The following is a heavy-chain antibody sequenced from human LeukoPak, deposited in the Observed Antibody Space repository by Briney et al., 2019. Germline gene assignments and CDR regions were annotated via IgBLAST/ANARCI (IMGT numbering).Heavy chain of an antibody. CDR3: ARAKAAAMFSSDY. V-gene: IGHV3-7*03. Sequence: PRGSLRLSCAASGFTFSNYWMSWVRQAPGKGLEWVANIKQDGSEKYYVDSVKGRLTISRDNAKNSLYLQMNSLRVEDTAVYYCARAKAAAMFSSDYWGQGTLVTVSS. D-gene: IGHD6-13*01. CDR1: GFTFSNYW. J-gene: IGHJ4*02. CDR2: IKQDGSEK.